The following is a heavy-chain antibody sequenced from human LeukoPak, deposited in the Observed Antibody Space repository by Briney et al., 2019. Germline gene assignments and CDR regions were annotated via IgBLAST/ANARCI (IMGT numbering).Heavy chain of an antibody. CDR1: GFTFPNAW. D-gene: IGHD6-13*01. V-gene: IGHV3-15*01. Sequence: GGSLRLSCATSGFTFPNAWMSWLRQAPGKGLEWVGHIKSRTDGGTTDYAAPVKGRFTISRDDSENTLYLQMNSLKTEDTAVYYCATPGRIPEAANWFDPWGQGTLVTVSS. CDR3: ATPGRIPEAANWFDP. CDR2: IKSRTDGGTT. J-gene: IGHJ5*02.